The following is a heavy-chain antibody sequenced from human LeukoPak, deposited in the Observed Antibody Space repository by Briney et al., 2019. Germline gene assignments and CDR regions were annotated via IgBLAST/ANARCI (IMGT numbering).Heavy chain of an antibody. V-gene: IGHV4-34*01. CDR1: GGSFSGNY. CDR3: AGGYGAFDI. J-gene: IGHJ3*02. Sequence: PSETLSLTCAVYGGSFSGNYWNWIRQPPGKGLEWIGEIKHSGSTNYNPSLKSRVTISVDTSKNQFSLKLSSVTAADTAVYYCAGGYGAFDIWGQGTMVTVSS. CDR2: IKHSGST. D-gene: IGHD3-10*01.